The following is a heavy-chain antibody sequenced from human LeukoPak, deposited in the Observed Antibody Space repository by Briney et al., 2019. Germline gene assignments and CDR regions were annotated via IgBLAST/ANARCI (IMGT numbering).Heavy chain of an antibody. V-gene: IGHV4-4*09. CDR2: IYTSGST. D-gene: IGHD6-19*01. CDR3: ARLGAVAGRVHYYYYMDV. Sequence: TSETLSLTCTVSGGSISSYYWSWIRQPPGKGLEWIGYIYTSGSTNYNPSLKSRVTISVDTSKNQFSLKLSSVTAADTAAYYCARLGAVAGRVHYYYYMDVWGKGTTVTVSS. J-gene: IGHJ6*03. CDR1: GGSISSYY.